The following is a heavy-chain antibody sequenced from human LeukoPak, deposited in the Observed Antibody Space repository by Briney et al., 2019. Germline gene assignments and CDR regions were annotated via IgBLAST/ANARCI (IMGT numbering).Heavy chain of an antibody. Sequence: PSGSLPLSSAATGFTSSNSSMSWVRQAPRNGLEWGAHIKQGGSQKYYMESMRGRFTISIDNAKTSLHLQMNSLRAEDTAVYYCASCGYGGNCYLDYWGQGTLVTVSS. J-gene: IGHJ4*02. CDR3: ASCGYGGNCYLDY. CDR2: IKQGGSQK. CDR1: GFTSSNSS. V-gene: IGHV3-7*01. D-gene: IGHD4-23*01.